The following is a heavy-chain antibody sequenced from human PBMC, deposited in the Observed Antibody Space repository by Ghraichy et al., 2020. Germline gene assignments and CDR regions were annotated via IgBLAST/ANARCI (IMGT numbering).Heavy chain of an antibody. Sequence: SETLSLTCTVSGGSIISSSYYWGWIRQPPGKGLEWIGSVYYSGSTDYNPSLKSRVTISVDTSKKHFSLKLSSVTAADTAVYYCASYSGYFAYWGQGTLVTVSS. CDR3: ASYSGYFAY. CDR1: GGSIISSSYY. J-gene: IGHJ4*02. V-gene: IGHV4-39*02. CDR2: VYYSGST. D-gene: IGHD3-10*01.